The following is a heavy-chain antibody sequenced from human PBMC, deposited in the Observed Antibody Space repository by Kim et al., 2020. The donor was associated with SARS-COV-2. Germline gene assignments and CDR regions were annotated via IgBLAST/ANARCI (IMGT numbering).Heavy chain of an antibody. J-gene: IGHJ4*02. CDR1: GGSISSGGYY. Sequence: SETLSLTCTVSGGSISSGGYYWSWIRQHPGKGLEWIGYIYYSGSTYYNPSLKSRVTISVDTSKNQFSLKLSSVTAADTAVYYCARAQTGGASSFDYWGQGTLVTVSS. D-gene: IGHD7-27*01. V-gene: IGHV4-31*03. CDR2: IYYSGST. CDR3: ARAQTGGASSFDY.